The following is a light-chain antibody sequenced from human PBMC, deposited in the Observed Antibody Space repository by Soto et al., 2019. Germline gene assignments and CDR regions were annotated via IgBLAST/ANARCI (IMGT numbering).Light chain of an antibody. CDR1: NIGSKS. CDR2: YDS. Sequence: SYELTQPPSVSVAPGKTARITCGGNNIGSKSVHWYQQKPGQAPVLVIYYDSDRPSGIPERFSGSNSGNTATLTISRVEAGDEADYYCQVWDSSSDHLVDFGGGTKLTVL. CDR3: QVWDSSSDHLVD. J-gene: IGLJ2*01. V-gene: IGLV3-21*04.